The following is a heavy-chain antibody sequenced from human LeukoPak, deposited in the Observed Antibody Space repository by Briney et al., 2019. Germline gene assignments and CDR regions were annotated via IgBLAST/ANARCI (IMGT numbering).Heavy chain of an antibody. Sequence: RGSLRLSCAAAGFSITKYYMGWVRQAPGKGLEWVSVVWTAGATNYADSLKGRLTISKDNSKNMVYLQMISVSAEDTATYYCVRGDPSGSGTNSFDYWGQGTVVTVSS. CDR3: VRGDPSGSGTNSFDY. CDR1: GFSITKYY. CDR2: VWTAGAT. V-gene: IGHV3-53*01. J-gene: IGHJ4*02. D-gene: IGHD3-10*01.